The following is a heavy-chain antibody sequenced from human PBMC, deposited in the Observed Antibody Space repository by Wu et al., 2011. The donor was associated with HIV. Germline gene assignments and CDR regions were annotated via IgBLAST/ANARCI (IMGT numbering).Heavy chain of an antibody. CDR1: GFTFSTYS. Sequence: VQLVESGGGLVKPGGSLRLSCEASGFTFSTYSTNWVRQAPGKGLEWVSSISSSSSYIYYADSVKGRFTISRDNAKNSLYLQMNSLRAEDTALYYCARDHCGSISCYGIYQNYYGMDVVGRRDHGHRLL. J-gene: IGHJ6*02. V-gene: IGHV3-21*01. D-gene: IGHD2-2*01. CDR3: ARDHCGSISCYGIYQNYYGMDV. CDR2: ISSSSSYI.